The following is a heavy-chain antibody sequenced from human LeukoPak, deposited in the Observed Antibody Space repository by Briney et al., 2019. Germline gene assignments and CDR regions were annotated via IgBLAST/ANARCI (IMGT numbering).Heavy chain of an antibody. CDR1: GLSISSSSYY. CDR2: IYYSGST. J-gene: IGHJ5*02. Sequence: SETLSLTCTVSGLSISSSSYYWGWIRRPPGKGLEWIGSIYYSGSTYYNPSLKSRVTTSIDTSKNQFTLKMSSVTAADTAVYYCVREVKGYGSSWYQNWFDPWGQGTLVTVSS. V-gene: IGHV4-39*06. D-gene: IGHD6-13*01. CDR3: VREVKGYGSSWYQNWFDP.